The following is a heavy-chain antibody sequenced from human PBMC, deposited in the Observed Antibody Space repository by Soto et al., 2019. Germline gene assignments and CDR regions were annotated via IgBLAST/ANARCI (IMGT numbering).Heavy chain of an antibody. J-gene: IGHJ3*02. CDR1: GFTFSSYA. CDR3: AKGSVAVLITPDAFDI. Sequence: GGSLRLSCAASGFTFSSYAMSWVRQAPGKGLEWVSAISGSVGSTYYADSVKGRFTISRDNSKNTLYLQMNSLRAEDTAVYYCAKGSVAVLITPDAFDIWGQGTMVTFSS. CDR2: ISGSVGST. V-gene: IGHV3-23*01. D-gene: IGHD3-22*01.